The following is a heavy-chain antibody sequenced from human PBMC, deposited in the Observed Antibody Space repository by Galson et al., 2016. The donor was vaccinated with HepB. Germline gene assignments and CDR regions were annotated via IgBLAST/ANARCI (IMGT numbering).Heavy chain of an antibody. Sequence: SVKVSCKVSGYSLSEISVHWVRQAPGKGLEWMGGLDPEDGKRIYAQKFQGRVTMTEDTSTDTAYMELRSLKTEDTAVYYCGKDRQRYKRWLAQHYSYYGMDVWGQVTTVTVSS. CDR3: GKDRQRYKRWLAQHYSYYGMDV. CDR2: LDPEDGKR. V-gene: IGHV1-24*01. D-gene: IGHD6-19*01. J-gene: IGHJ6*02. CDR1: GYSLSEIS.